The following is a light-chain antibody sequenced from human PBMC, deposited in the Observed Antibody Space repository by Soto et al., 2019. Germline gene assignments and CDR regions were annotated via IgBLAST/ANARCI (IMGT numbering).Light chain of an antibody. CDR1: QTISSL. Sequence: DIQMTQSPSTLSGSVGDRVTITCRASQTISSLLAWYQQKPGKAPKLLIYKASTLKSEVPSRFSGSGSGTEFTLTISSLQPDDFATYYCQHYNSYSEAFGQGTKVDIK. J-gene: IGKJ1*01. CDR2: KAS. CDR3: QHYNSYSEA. V-gene: IGKV1-5*03.